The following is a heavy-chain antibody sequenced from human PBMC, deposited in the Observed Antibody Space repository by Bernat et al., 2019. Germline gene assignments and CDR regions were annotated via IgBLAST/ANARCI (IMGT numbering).Heavy chain of an antibody. D-gene: IGHD6-19*01. J-gene: IGHJ3*02. V-gene: IGHV3-23*01. CDR2: ISGSGGST. Sequence: EVQLLESGGGLVQPGGSLRLSCAASGFTFSSYAMSWVRQAPGKGLEWVSAISGSGGSTYYADSVKGRFTISRDNSKNTLYLQMNSLRAEDTAVYYCAKLPFRIAVVGDAFDIWGQGTMVTVSS. CDR3: AKLPFRIAVVGDAFDI. CDR1: GFTFSSYA.